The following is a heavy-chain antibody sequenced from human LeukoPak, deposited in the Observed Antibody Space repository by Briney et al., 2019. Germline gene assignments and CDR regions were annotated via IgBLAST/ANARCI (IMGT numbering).Heavy chain of an antibody. CDR2: ISGSGGST. J-gene: IGHJ4*02. CDR3: AKDTAMVISYFDY. CDR1: RFTFSSYA. V-gene: IGHV3-23*01. D-gene: IGHD5-18*01. Sequence: GGSLRLSCAASRFTFSSYAMSWVRQAPGKGLEWVSAISGSGGSTYYADSVRGRVTISRDNSKNTLYLQMNSLRAEDTAVYYCAKDTAMVISYFDYWGPGTLVTVSS.